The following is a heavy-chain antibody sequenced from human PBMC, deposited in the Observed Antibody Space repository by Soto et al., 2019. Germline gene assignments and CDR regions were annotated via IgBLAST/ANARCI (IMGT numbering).Heavy chain of an antibody. CDR3: ARDGGDGIYYYMDV. J-gene: IGHJ6*03. CDR1: GFAFSSCS. D-gene: IGHD1-20*01. CDR2: ISSSSSTI. Sequence: GGSLRLSGAASGFAFSSCSMNWVRQAPGKGLEWVSYISSSSSTIYYADSVKGRFTISRDNAKNSLYLQMNSLRAEDTAVYYCARDGGDGIYYYMDVWGKGTTVTVSS. V-gene: IGHV3-48*01.